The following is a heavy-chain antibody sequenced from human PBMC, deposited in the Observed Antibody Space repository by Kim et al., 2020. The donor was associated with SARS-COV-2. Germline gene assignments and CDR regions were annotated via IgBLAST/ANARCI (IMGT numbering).Heavy chain of an antibody. V-gene: IGHV3-30-3*01. Sequence: GGSLRLSCAASGFTFSSYAMHWVRQAPGKGLEWVAVISYDGSNKYYADSVKGRFTISRDNSKNTLYLQMNSLRAEDTAVYYCARDADQLLKFCQDIWGQGTMVTVSS. D-gene: IGHD2-2*01. CDR1: GFTFSSYA. J-gene: IGHJ3*02. CDR2: ISYDGSNK. CDR3: ARDADQLLKFCQDI.